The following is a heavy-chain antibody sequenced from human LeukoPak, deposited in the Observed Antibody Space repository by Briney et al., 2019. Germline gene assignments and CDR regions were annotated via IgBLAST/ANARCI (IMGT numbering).Heavy chain of an antibody. Sequence: GGSLTLSCAASGFAFRTYAMTWVRQAPGKGLEWVAVIWFDGSNQYYVDSVRGRFSISRDNSKNTLYLQMNTLRAEDTGVYYCARDRGSGDSFDLWGQGAMVTVSS. D-gene: IGHD6-19*01. V-gene: IGHV3-33*08. CDR2: IWFDGSNQ. CDR3: ARDRGSGDSFDL. J-gene: IGHJ3*01. CDR1: GFAFRTYA.